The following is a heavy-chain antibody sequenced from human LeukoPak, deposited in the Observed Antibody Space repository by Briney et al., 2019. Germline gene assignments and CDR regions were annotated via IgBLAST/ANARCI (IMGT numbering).Heavy chain of an antibody. J-gene: IGHJ5*02. Sequence: ASVKVSCKASGYTFTSYYMHWVRQAPGQGLEWMGIINPSRGSTSQAQTFQGRVTTTRDMSTSTVSMELSSLRSEDTAVYYCARDGGDGYKANWFDTWGQGTLVTVSS. V-gene: IGHV1-46*01. CDR2: INPSRGST. D-gene: IGHD5-24*01. CDR3: ARDGGDGYKANWFDT. CDR1: GYTFTSYY.